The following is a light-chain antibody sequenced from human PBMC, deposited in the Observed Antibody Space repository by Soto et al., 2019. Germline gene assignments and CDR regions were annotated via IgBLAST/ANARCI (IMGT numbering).Light chain of an antibody. CDR3: QHYNNWPRT. CDR1: QSVSSN. CDR2: GPS. J-gene: IGKJ1*01. V-gene: IGKV3-15*01. Sequence: EIVMTQSPAPLSVSPGERATLSCRASQSVSSNLAWYQQKPGQAPRLLIYGPSTRATGIPARFSGSGSGTEFTLTISSLQAEDFAVYYCQHYNNWPRTVGQGTKVEIK.